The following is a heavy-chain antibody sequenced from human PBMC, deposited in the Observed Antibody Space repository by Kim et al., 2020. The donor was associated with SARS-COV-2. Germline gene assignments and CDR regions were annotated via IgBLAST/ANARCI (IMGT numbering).Heavy chain of an antibody. CDR3: AARITMVRGVIRAFDI. V-gene: IGHV4-34*01. Sequence: SLKSRVTISVDTSKNQFSLKLSSVTAADTAVYYCAARITMVRGVIRAFDIWGQGTMVTVSS. D-gene: IGHD3-10*01. J-gene: IGHJ3*02.